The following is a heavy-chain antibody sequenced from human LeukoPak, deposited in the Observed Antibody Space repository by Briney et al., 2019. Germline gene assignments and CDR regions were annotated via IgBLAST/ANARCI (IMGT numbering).Heavy chain of an antibody. J-gene: IGHJ4*02. CDR1: GFTFRNYD. V-gene: IGHV3-13*01. Sequence: GGSLRLSCAASGFTFRNYDMHWVRQFPGRGLEWVSAIGIADDTHYPDSVKGRFTISRENAKNSLYLQMNSLRDGDTALYYCAKDFGVVVVAATHFDYWGQGTLVTVSS. CDR2: IGIADDT. D-gene: IGHD2-15*01. CDR3: AKDFGVVVVAATHFDY.